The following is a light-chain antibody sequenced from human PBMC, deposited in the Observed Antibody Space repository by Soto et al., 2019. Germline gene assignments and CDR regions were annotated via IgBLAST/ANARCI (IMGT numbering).Light chain of an antibody. J-gene: IGLJ2*01. CDR3: GAWDTRLSAVI. V-gene: IGLV1-51*01. CDR2: NND. Sequence: QSVLTQPPSVSAAPGQKVTISCSGRNSNIGNDYVFWYQQLPGAAPKLLLYNNDKRPSGLPGRFSGSRSGASATLAITGLQTGDEADYYCGAWDTRLSAVIFGGGTKVTVL. CDR1: NSNIGNDY.